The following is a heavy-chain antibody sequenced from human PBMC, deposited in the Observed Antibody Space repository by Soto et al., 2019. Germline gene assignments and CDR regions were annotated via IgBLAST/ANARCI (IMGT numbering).Heavy chain of an antibody. Sequence: GGSLRLSCAASGFTFSDYAMSWVRQTPGKGLDWVSAFSGSGGSTYYADSVKGRFTISRDNSKNTLYLQMNSLRAEDTAVYYCAKVSHRGSYYFDYWGQGTLVTVSS. CDR3: AKVSHRGSYYFDY. V-gene: IGHV3-23*01. CDR2: FSGSGGST. D-gene: IGHD1-26*01. CDR1: GFTFSDYA. J-gene: IGHJ4*02.